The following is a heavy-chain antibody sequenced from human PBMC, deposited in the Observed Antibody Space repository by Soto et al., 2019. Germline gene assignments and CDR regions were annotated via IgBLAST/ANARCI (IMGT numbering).Heavy chain of an antibody. D-gene: IGHD6-19*01. Sequence: QGQLVESGGGVVQPGRSLRLSCAASGVTFSNSAMHWVRQAPGKGMEWIAGISFDGSNPHYADSVEGQFTISRDNSKSTLYLQMNSLRTDDTALYFCVTAVAAGGYWGQGTLVTVSS. V-gene: IGHV3-30-3*01. J-gene: IGHJ4*02. CDR3: VTAVAAGGY. CDR2: ISFDGSNP. CDR1: GVTFSNSA.